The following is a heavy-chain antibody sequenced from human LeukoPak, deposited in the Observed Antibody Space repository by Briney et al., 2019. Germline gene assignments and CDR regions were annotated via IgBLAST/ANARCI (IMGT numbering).Heavy chain of an antibody. D-gene: IGHD6-13*01. V-gene: IGHV1-18*01. CDR2: IGGYNGNT. J-gene: IGHJ4*02. CDR1: GYTFTSYG. CDR3: ARVAEQLVDY. Sequence: ASVKVSCKASGYTFTSYGISWVRQAPGQGREWMGWIGGYNGNTNYAQNLQGRVTMTTDTSTSTAYMALSSLRSDATAVYYCARVAEQLVDYWGQGTLVTVS.